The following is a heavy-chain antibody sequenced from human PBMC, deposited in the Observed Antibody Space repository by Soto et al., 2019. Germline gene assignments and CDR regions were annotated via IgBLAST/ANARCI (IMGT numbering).Heavy chain of an antibody. J-gene: IGHJ3*02. CDR3: ARDHSGSYLAQAFDI. V-gene: IGHV4-4*07. CDR1: GGSISSYY. CDR2: IYTSGST. Sequence: SETLSLTCTVSGGSISSYYWSWIRQPAGKGLEWIGRIYTSGSTNYNPSLKSRVTMSVDTSKNQFSLKLSSVSAADTAVYYCARDHSGSYLAQAFDIWGQGTMVTVSS. D-gene: IGHD1-26*01.